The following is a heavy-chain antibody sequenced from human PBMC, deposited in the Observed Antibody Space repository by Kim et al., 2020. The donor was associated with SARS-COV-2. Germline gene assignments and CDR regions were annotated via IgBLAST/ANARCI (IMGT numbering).Heavy chain of an antibody. V-gene: IGHV5-51*01. J-gene: IGHJ3*02. CDR3: ARHAQASNAFDI. Sequence: RYSPSFQGQVTSSADKSISTAYRQWSSLKASDTAMYYCARHAQASNAFDIWGQGTMVTVSS.